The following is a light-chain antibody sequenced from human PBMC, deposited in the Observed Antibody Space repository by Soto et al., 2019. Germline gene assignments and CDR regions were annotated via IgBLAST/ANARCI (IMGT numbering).Light chain of an antibody. CDR2: GAS. CDR3: QRYGSSPPHT. CDR1: QSVRNNY. V-gene: IGKV3-20*01. Sequence: EIVLTQSPGTLSLSPGEGATLSCRASQSVRNNYLAWYQQKPGQAPRLLISGASSRATGVPDRFRGSGSGTDFTLTISRLESEDFAVYYCQRYGSSPPHTFGQGTRLEIK. J-gene: IGKJ2*01.